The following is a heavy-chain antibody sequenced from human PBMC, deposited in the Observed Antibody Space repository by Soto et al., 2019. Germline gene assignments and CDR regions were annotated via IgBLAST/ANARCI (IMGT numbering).Heavy chain of an antibody. J-gene: IGHJ3*02. V-gene: IGHV4-59*08. CDR2: IYYSGST. D-gene: IGHD6-13*01. CDR1: GGSISSYY. Sequence: PSETLSLTCTVSGGSISSYYWSWIRQPPGKGLEWIGYIYYSGSTNYNPSLKSRVTISVDTSKNQFSLKLSSVTAADTAVCYCARREGYSSSWYGYAFDIWGQGTMVTVS. CDR3: ARREGYSSSWYGYAFDI.